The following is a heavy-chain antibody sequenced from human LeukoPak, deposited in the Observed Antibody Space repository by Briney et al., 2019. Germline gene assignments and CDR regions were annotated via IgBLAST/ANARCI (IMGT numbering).Heavy chain of an antibody. V-gene: IGHV1-2*02. D-gene: IGHD3-10*01. CDR1: GYTFTGYY. CDR2: INPNSGGT. J-gene: IGHJ4*02. CDR3: ARDDYYGSGSYYSLFDY. Sequence: GASVKVSCKASGYTFTGYYMHWVRQAPGQGLEWMGWINPNSGGTNYAQKLQGRVTMTTDTSTSTAYMELRSLRSDDTAVYYCARDDYYGSGSYYSLFDYWGQGTLVTVSS.